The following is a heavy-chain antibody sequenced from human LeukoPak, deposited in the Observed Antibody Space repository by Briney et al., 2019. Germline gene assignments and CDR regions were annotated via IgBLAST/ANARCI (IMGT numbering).Heavy chain of an antibody. Sequence: SETLSLTCAVYGGSFSGYYWSWIRQPPGKGLEWIGEINHSGSTNYNPSLKSRVTISVDTSKNQFSLKLSSVTAAGTAVYYCARRPYRGALDYWGQGTLVTVSS. J-gene: IGHJ4*02. V-gene: IGHV4-34*01. D-gene: IGHD1-26*01. CDR1: GGSFSGYY. CDR2: INHSGST. CDR3: ARRPYRGALDY.